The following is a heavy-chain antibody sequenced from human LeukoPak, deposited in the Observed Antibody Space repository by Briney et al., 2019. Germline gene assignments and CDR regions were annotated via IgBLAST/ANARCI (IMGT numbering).Heavy chain of an antibody. CDR1: GYSFTTYW. CDR2: IYPGDSDT. Sequence: GESLKISCRGSGYSFTTYWIGWVRQMPGKGLEWMGIIYPGDSDTRYSPSFQGQVTMSADKSINTAYLQWSSLKASYTAMYYCARRQGCSSTSCPPDSWGQGTLVTVSS. V-gene: IGHV5-51*01. D-gene: IGHD2-2*01. J-gene: IGHJ4*02. CDR3: ARRQGCSSTSCPPDS.